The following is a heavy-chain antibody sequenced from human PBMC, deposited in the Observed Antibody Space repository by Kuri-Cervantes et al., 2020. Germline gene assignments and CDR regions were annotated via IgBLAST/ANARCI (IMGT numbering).Heavy chain of an antibody. CDR2: FRGHAFGGTT. J-gene: IGHJ4*02. CDR3: TTEFYYDSGSYYGDY. D-gene: IGHD3-10*01. Sequence: GESLKISCIGSGFTFGDYAVSWTRQASGKGLEWVGFFRGHAFGGTTEYAASVRGRFTISRDDSKSIAYLQMNSLKTEDTAVYYCTTEFYYDSGSYYGDYWGQGTLVTVSS. V-gene: IGHV3-49*03. CDR1: GFTFGDYA.